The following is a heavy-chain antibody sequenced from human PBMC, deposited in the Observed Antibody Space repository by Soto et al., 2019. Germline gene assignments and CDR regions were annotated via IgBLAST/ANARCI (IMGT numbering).Heavy chain of an antibody. J-gene: IGHJ4*02. Sequence: SETLSLTCTVSGGSISSYYWSWIRQPPGKGLEWIGYIYYSGSTNYNPSLKSRVTISVDTSKNQFSLKLSSVTAADTAVYYCARDDSSGWYRGFDYWGQGTQVTVSS. CDR1: GGSISSYY. V-gene: IGHV4-59*01. D-gene: IGHD6-19*01. CDR3: ARDDSSGWYRGFDY. CDR2: IYYSGST.